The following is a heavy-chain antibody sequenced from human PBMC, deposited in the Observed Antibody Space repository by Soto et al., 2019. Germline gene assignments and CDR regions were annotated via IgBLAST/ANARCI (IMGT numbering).Heavy chain of an antibody. J-gene: IGHJ4*02. V-gene: IGHV3-53*04. CDR1: GFTVSSNY. D-gene: IGHD2-15*01. CDR3: SVGDFGY. CDR2: IYSGGST. Sequence: EVQLVESGGGLVQPGGSLRLSCAASGFTVSSNYMSWVRQAPGKGLECVSVIYSGGSTSYADSVKARFTISRHISKNTLYLQMNSLRQGGTAVYYCSVGDFGYWGQGTLVAVSS.